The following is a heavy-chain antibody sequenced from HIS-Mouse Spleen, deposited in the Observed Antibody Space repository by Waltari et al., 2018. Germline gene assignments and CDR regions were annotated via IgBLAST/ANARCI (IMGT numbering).Heavy chain of an antibody. D-gene: IGHD6-13*01. CDR3: AREIPYSSSWYDWYFDL. J-gene: IGHJ2*01. CDR1: GGSISSSSYY. Sequence: QLQLQESGPGLVKPSETLSLTCTVSGGSISSSSYYWGWLRQPPGKGLEWIGSIDYSGSTYYNPALKSRVTISVDTSKNQCSLKLSSVTAADTAVYYCAREIPYSSSWYDWYFDLWGRGTLVTVSS. V-gene: IGHV4-39*07. CDR2: IDYSGST.